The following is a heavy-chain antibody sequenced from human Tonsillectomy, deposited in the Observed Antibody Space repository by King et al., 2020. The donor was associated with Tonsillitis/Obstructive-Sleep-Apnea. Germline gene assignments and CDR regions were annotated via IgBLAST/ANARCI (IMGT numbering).Heavy chain of an antibody. CDR2: IWYDGSNK. D-gene: IGHD1-26*01. Sequence: VQLVESGGGVVQPGRSLRLSCAASGFIFSSCGMHCVRQAPGKGLEWVAVIWYDGSNKYYADSVKGRFTISRDNSKNTLYLQMNSLRAEDTAVYYCARGFSGWDFIDYWGQGTLVTVSS. CDR1: GFIFSSCG. V-gene: IGHV3-33*01. CDR3: ARGFSGWDFIDY. J-gene: IGHJ4*02.